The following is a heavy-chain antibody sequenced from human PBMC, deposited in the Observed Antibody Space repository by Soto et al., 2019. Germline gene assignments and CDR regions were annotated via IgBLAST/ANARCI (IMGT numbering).Heavy chain of an antibody. CDR2: IIPIFGTR. Sequence: SVRVSCKASSCTFSVYAITWVLQAPGQGLEWLGRIIPIFGTRDYAQKFQGRVTITADDSTTTAYMELSSLRSDDTAVYYCAKDGGRDGYFGNWFDLWGQRPLVTVSS. J-gene: IGHJ5*02. V-gene: IGHV1-69*13. CDR3: AKDGGRDGYFGNWFDL. CDR1: SCTFSVYA. D-gene: IGHD5-12*01.